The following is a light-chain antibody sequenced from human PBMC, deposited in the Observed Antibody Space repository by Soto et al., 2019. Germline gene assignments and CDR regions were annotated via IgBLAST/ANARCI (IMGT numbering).Light chain of an antibody. J-gene: IGKJ4*01. V-gene: IGKV1-12*01. CDR1: QDISNW. CDR2: SAF. Sequence: DIQMTQSPSSVSASVGDRVTITCRASQDISNWLAWYQQLPGRAPKLLIHSAFSLQSGVPSRFSGSRSGTEFTLSISSLQPDDFATYYCQQGKSYPLTFGGGTKVEI. CDR3: QQGKSYPLT.